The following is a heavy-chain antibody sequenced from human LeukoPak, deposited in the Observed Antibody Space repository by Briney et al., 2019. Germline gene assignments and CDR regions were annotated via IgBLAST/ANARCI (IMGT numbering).Heavy chain of an antibody. CDR1: GYTFTSYG. V-gene: IGHV1-18*01. J-gene: IGHJ6*02. Sequence: ASVKVSCKASGYTFTSYGISWVRQAPGQGLEWMGWISAYNGNTNYAQKLQGRVTITADESTSTAYMELSSLRSEDTAVYYCARDDDYSSGWARGMDVWGQGTTVTASS. CDR3: ARDDDYSSGWARGMDV. D-gene: IGHD6-19*01. CDR2: ISAYNGNT.